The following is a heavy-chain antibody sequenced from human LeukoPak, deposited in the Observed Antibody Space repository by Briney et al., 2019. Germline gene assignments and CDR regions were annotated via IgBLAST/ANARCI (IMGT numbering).Heavy chain of an antibody. CDR3: ANDRDLTGDRKPGYFDC. D-gene: IGHD7-27*01. CDR2: ASGSGGST. Sequence: GGSLRLSCAASGFTFTSYAMSWVRQAPGKGLEWVSAASGSGGSTFYADSVKGRFTISRDNSKNTLYLQMNSLRAEDTAVYYCANDRDLTGDRKPGYFDCWGQGTLVTVSS. J-gene: IGHJ4*02. CDR1: GFTFTSYA. V-gene: IGHV3-23*01.